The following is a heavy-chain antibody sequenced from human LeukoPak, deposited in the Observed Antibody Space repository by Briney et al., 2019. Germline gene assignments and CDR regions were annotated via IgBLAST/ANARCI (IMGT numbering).Heavy chain of an antibody. CDR3: ATQAAGGPLDY. Sequence: PSETLSLTCTVSGGSISSSSYYWGWIRKPPGKGLEWIGTIYYSGGTSYYPSLKSRVTISVDTSKNQFSLKLTSVTAADTAVYYCATQAAGGPLDYWGQGTLVTVSS. CDR2: IYYSGGT. J-gene: IGHJ4*02. D-gene: IGHD2-15*01. CDR1: GGSISSSSYY. V-gene: IGHV4-39*01.